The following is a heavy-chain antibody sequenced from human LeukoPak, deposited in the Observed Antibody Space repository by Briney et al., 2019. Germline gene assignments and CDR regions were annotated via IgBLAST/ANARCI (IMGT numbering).Heavy chain of an antibody. CDR2: ISGSGVT. CDR1: GFTFSSYA. V-gene: IGHV3-23*01. D-gene: IGHD3-10*01. CDR3: AKVIRGGYGMDV. Sequence: GGSLRLSCAASGFTFSSYAMSWVRQAPGKGLEWVSAISGSGVTYYADSVKGRFTISRDNAKNSLSLQMNSLRDEDTAVYFCAKVIRGGYGMDVWGQGTTVTVSS. J-gene: IGHJ6*02.